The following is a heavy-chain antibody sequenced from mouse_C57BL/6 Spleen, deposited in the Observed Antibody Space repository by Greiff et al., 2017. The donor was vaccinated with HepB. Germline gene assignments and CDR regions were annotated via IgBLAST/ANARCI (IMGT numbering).Heavy chain of an antibody. Sequence: VQLQQPGAELVRPGTSVKLSCKASGYTFTSYWMHWVKQRPGQGLEWIGVIDPSDSYTNYNQKFKGKATLTVDTSSSTAYMQRSSLTSEDSAVYYCAREGVTTVVATRDAMDYWGQGTSVTVSS. CDR1: GYTFTSYW. CDR3: AREGVTTVVATRDAMDY. J-gene: IGHJ4*01. CDR2: IDPSDSYT. D-gene: IGHD1-1*01. V-gene: IGHV1-59*01.